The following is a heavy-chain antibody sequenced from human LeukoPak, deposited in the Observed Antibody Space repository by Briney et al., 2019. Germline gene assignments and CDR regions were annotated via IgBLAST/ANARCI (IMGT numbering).Heavy chain of an antibody. Sequence: ASVKVSCKASGYTFTSYAMHWVRQAPGQRLEWMGWINAGNGNTKYSQKFQGRVTITRDTSASTAYMELSSLRSEDTAVYYCARGSYCSSTSRSPADYWGQGTLVTVSS. CDR2: INAGNGNT. CDR1: GYTFTSYA. D-gene: IGHD2-2*01. J-gene: IGHJ4*02. V-gene: IGHV1-3*01. CDR3: ARGSYCSSTSRSPADY.